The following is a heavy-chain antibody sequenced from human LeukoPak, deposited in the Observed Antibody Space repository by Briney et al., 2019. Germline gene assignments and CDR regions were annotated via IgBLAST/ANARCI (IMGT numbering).Heavy chain of an antibody. Sequence: GGSLRLSCAASGFTFSRYEMNWVRQAPGKGLEWVSIVTGDGLTTNYAGSVRGRFTISRDNSKNRVHLQMNSLRAEDTAVYYCAKSGSSSWDWFDPWGQGTLVTVSS. V-gene: IGHV3-23*01. CDR1: GFTFSRYE. CDR2: VTGDGLTT. CDR3: AKSGSSSWDWFDP. D-gene: IGHD2-2*01. J-gene: IGHJ5*02.